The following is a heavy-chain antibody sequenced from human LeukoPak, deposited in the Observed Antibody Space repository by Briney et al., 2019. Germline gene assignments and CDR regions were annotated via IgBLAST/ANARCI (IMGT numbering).Heavy chain of an antibody. V-gene: IGHV3-21*04. CDR3: AKDTGSSGWYYFDY. Sequence: GGSLRLSCAASGFTFSGYTINWVRQAPGKGLEWVSSISSSSSYIYYADSVKGRFTISRHNAKNSLYLQMNSLRAEDTALYYCAKDTGSSGWYYFDYWGQGTLVTVSS. CDR1: GFTFSGYT. D-gene: IGHD6-19*01. CDR2: ISSSSSYI. J-gene: IGHJ4*02.